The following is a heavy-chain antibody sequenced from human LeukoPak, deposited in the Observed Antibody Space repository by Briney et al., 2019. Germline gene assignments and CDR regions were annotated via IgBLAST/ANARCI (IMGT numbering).Heavy chain of an antibody. Sequence: GGSLRLSCAASGFTFSSYWMSWVRQAPGKGLEWVSSISSSSSYIYYADSVKGRFTISRDNAKNSLYLQMNSLRAEDTAVYYCVGFSSFDYWGQGTLVTVSS. CDR2: ISSSSSYI. D-gene: IGHD3-3*01. J-gene: IGHJ4*02. V-gene: IGHV3-21*01. CDR3: VGFSSFDY. CDR1: GFTFSSYW.